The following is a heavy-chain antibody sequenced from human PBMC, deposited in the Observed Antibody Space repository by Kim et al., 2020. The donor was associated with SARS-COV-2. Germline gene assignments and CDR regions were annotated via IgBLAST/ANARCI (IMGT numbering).Heavy chain of an antibody. D-gene: IGHD6-19*01. Sequence: GRFTIARDNAKNSLYLQMNSLRAEDTAGYYCARGLGKEVYSSGWYFWFDPWGQGTLVTVSS. V-gene: IGHV3-11*06. J-gene: IGHJ5*02. CDR3: ARGLGKEVYSSGWYFWFDP.